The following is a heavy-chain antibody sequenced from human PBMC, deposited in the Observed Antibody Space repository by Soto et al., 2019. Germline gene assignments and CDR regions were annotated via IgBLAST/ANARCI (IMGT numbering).Heavy chain of an antibody. CDR2: ISGSGGST. D-gene: IGHD3-3*01. J-gene: IGHJ6*02. CDR3: AKDLITIFGVVIAPMDV. CDR1: GFTFSSYA. V-gene: IGHV3-23*01. Sequence: GGSLRLSCAASGFTFSSYAMSWVRQAPGKGLEWVSAISGSGGSTYYADSVKGRFTISRDNSKNTLYLQMNSLRAEDTAVYYCAKDLITIFGVVIAPMDVWGQGTTVTVSS.